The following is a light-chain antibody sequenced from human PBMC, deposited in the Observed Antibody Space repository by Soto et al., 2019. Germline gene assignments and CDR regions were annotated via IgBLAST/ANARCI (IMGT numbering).Light chain of an antibody. Sequence: SYVLTQPPSVSVAPGETAAITCGGNNIGSKIVHWYQQRPGQAPVLVVYDDNARPSVIPERFSGSNSGNTATLTINRVEAGDEADYYCQVWETISDHVFFGGGTQLTVL. CDR2: DDN. CDR1: NIGSKI. J-gene: IGLJ7*01. CDR3: QVWETISDHVF. V-gene: IGLV3-21*02.